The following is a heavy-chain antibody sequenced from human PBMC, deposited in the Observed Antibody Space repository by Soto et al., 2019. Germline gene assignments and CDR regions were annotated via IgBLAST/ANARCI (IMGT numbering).Heavy chain of an antibody. J-gene: IGHJ5*02. D-gene: IGHD3-10*01. Sequence: QVQLVQSGAEVKKPGASVKVSCKASGYTFTSHSIIWVRRAPGAGLEWVGWISAYNGYTNSAENFQGRVTMTTDASTNTAYMELRSLRSDDTAVYYCARVGYYYGSGSYVFDPWGQGTLVTVSS. V-gene: IGHV1-18*04. CDR1: GYTFTSHS. CDR2: ISAYNGYT. CDR3: ARVGYYYGSGSYVFDP.